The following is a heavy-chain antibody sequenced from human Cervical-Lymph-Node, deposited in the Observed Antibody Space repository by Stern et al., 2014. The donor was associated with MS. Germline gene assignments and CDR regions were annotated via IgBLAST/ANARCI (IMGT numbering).Heavy chain of an antibody. D-gene: IGHD3-3*01. CDR1: GFSFTGHY. J-gene: IGHJ4*02. CDR2: INPNSGGT. V-gene: IGHV1-2*04. Sequence: QLVQSGAELRKPGSSVKVACKTSGFSFTGHYIHWVRQAPGQGPEWMGWINPNSGGTNYAQKFQGWVTMTRDTSVSTAYLELSRLKADDTAIYYCARGLGSPEFWSGYSFDSWGQGTLVAVSA. CDR3: ARGLGSPEFWSGYSFDS.